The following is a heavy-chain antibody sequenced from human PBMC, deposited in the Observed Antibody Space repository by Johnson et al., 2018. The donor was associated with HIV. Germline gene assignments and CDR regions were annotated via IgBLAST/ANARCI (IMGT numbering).Heavy chain of an antibody. CDR2: IGAAGDT. CDR3: AKDRGSPGTPAAFDI. J-gene: IGHJ3*02. CDR1: GFTFRSYD. D-gene: IGHD1-7*01. V-gene: IGHV3-13*01. Sequence: VQLVESGGGLVKPGGSLRLSCAASGFTFRSYDMHWVRQATGKGLEWVSAIGAAGDTYYPGSVKGRFTISRENAKNSLYLQMNSLRAGDTAVYYCAKDRGSPGTPAAFDIWGQGTMVTVSS.